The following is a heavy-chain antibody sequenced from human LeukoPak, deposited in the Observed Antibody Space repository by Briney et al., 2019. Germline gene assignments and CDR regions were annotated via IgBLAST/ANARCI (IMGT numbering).Heavy chain of an antibody. Sequence: PGGSLRLSCAASGFTFSCSAIHWVRQSSGKGLEWVGQIDKKDKGYATATAYAASVKGRFTISRDNSKNSLYLQMNSLRTEDTALYYCAKVGSSSVVTFAGFDPWGQGTLVTVSS. J-gene: IGHJ5*02. V-gene: IGHV3-73*01. CDR2: IDKKDKGYATAT. D-gene: IGHD6-6*01. CDR1: GFTFSCSA. CDR3: AKVGSSSVVTFAGFDP.